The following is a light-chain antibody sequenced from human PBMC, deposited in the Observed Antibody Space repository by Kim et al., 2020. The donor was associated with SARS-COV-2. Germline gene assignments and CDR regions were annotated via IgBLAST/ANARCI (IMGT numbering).Light chain of an antibody. CDR2: DAS. V-gene: IGKV3-11*01. CDR3: LNRSNWPPYI. Sequence: EIVLTQSPATLSLSPGESATLSCRASLNIRNYLAWYQQKPGQPPRLLIYDASDRATDVPIRFSGSGSGTDFTLTISSLQPEDFAVYYCLNRSNWPPYIFCPGSKVEIK. CDR1: LNIRNY. J-gene: IGKJ2*01.